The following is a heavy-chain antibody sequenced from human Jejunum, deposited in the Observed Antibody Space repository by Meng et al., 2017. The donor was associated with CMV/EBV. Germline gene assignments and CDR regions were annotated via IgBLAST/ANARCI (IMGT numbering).Heavy chain of an antibody. V-gene: IGHV1-2*06. CDR2: INPNTAAT. CDR3: ARRHDFDLYFDY. Sequence: CNSARYTFTGYCYHWVRHGPRQGLERMGRINPNTAATDYEQKFQGRVTIIGDTSTNKVSLEMSRLRSGDTAVYYCARRHDFDLYFDYWGQGTLVTVSS. D-gene: IGHD3-3*01. J-gene: IGHJ4*02. CDR1: RYTFTGYC.